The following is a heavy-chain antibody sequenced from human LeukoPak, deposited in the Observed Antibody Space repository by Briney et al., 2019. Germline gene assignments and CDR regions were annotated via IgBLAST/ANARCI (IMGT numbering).Heavy chain of an antibody. Sequence: GGSLRLSCAGSGFTFSNFAVNWVRQAPGQGLEWVSIISGSGDTTHYADSVKGRFTISGDNSKNTLYLQMNSLRAEDTAVYYCAKAKLGGLVYFDYWGQGTLVTVSS. D-gene: IGHD6-19*01. CDR1: GFTFSNFA. CDR3: AKAKLGGLVYFDY. J-gene: IGHJ4*02. CDR2: ISGSGDTT. V-gene: IGHV3-23*01.